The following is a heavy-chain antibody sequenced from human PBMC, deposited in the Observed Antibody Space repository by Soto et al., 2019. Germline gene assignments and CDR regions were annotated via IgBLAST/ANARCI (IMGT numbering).Heavy chain of an antibody. CDR2: IDSRGRTL. CDR3: ARQAARNYIDS. Sequence: RGSLRLACVASGFTFSDYSMSWIRQAAGEGLEWLAFIDSRGRTLSYADSVRGRFTISRDNAENSVYLQMDSLRADDTAVYYCARQAARNYIDSWGQGNSVTV. D-gene: IGHD6-6*01. V-gene: IGHV3-11*01. J-gene: IGHJ4*02. CDR1: GFTFSDYS.